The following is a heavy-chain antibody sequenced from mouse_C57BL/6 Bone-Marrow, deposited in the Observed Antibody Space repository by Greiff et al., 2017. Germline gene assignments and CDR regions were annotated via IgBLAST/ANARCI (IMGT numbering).Heavy chain of an antibody. CDR2: ISDGGSYT. CDR1: GFTFSSYA. D-gene: IGHD2-4*01. J-gene: IGHJ4*01. Sequence: EVKLVESGGGLVKPGGSLKLSCAASGFTFSSYAMSWVRQTPEERLEWVATISDGGSYTYYPDNVKGRFTISRDNAKNNLYLQMSHLKSEDTAMYYCAGVYYDYDVGAMDYWGQGTSVTVSS. CDR3: AGVYYDYDVGAMDY. V-gene: IGHV5-4*03.